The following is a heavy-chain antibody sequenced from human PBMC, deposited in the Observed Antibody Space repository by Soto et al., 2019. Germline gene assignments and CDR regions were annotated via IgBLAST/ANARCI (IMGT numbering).Heavy chain of an antibody. V-gene: IGHV3-30*18. D-gene: IGHD6-19*01. CDR1: GFTFSSYG. CDR2: ISYDGSNK. CDR3: AKDKDLLSGWLFKGDAFDI. Sequence: GGSLRLSCAASGFTFSSYGMHWVRQAPGKGLEWVAVISYDGSNKYYADSVKGRFTISRDNSKNTLYLQMNSLRAEDTAVYYCAKDKDLLSGWLFKGDAFDIWGQGTMVTVSS. J-gene: IGHJ3*02.